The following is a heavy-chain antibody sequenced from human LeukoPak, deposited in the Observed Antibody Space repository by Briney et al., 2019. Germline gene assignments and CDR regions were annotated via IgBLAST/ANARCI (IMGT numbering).Heavy chain of an antibody. D-gene: IGHD6-19*01. J-gene: IGHJ4*02. CDR1: GYTFTSYA. CDR3: AVETGYSSGWYLV. CDR2: INAGNGNT. V-gene: IGHV1-3*03. Sequence: GASVKVSCKASGYTFTSYATHWVRQAPGQRLEWMGWINAGNGNTKYSQEFQGRVTITRDTSASTAYMEPSSLRSEDMAVYYCAVETGYSSGWYLVWGQGTLVTVSS.